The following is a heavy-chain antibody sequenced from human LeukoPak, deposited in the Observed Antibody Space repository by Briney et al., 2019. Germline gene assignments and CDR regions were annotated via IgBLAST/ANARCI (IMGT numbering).Heavy chain of an antibody. Sequence: GGSLRLSCAASGFTFSSYSMNWVCQAPGKGLEWVSYISLSSSTIYYADSVKGRFTISRDNAKNSLYLQMNSLRDEDTAVYYCASMLTGSFDSWGQGTLVSVSS. J-gene: IGHJ4*02. CDR2: ISLSSSTI. CDR1: GFTFSSYS. CDR3: ASMLTGSFDS. V-gene: IGHV3-48*02. D-gene: IGHD7-27*01.